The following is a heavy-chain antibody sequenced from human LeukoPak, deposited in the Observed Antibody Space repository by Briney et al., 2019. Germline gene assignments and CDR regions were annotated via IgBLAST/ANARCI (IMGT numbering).Heavy chain of an antibody. CDR3: ASYYYDSSGYLYYFDY. CDR2: IIPIFGTA. V-gene: IGHV1-69*13. CDR1: GYTFTSYG. J-gene: IGHJ4*02. Sequence: SVKVSCKASGYTFTSYGISWVRQAPGQGLEWMGGIIPIFGTANYAQKFQGRVTITADESTSTAYMELSSLRSEDTAVYYCASYYYDSSGYLYYFDYWGQGTLVTVSS. D-gene: IGHD3-22*01.